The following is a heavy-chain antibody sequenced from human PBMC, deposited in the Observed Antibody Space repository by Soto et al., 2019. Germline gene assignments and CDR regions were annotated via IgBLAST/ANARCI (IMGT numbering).Heavy chain of an antibody. Sequence: QVQLVQSGAEVKKPGSSVKVSCKASGGTFSSYAISWVRQAPGQGLEWMGAIIPIFGTATYAQKFQGRVKITADESTSTAYMELSSVRSEDTAVYYCARDHGGDSGYYGMDVCGQGTTVTVSS. CDR2: IIPIFGTA. V-gene: IGHV1-69*01. CDR1: GGTFSSYA. CDR3: ARDHGGDSGYYGMDV. D-gene: IGHD2-21*02. J-gene: IGHJ6*02.